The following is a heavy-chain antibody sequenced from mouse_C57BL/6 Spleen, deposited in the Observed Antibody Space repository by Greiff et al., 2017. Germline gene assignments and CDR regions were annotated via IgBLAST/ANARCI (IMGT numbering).Heavy chain of an antibody. CDR3: ARGGLLREGAMDY. CDR2: IDPSDSYT. V-gene: IGHV1-69*01. J-gene: IGHJ4*01. Sequence: VQLQQPGAELVMPGASVKLSCKASGYTFTSYWMHWVKQRPGQGLEWIGEIDPSDSYTNYNQKFKGKATWTVDKSTSTAYMQLSSLTSEDSAVYYCARGGLLREGAMDYWGQGASVTASS. CDR1: GYTFTSYW. D-gene: IGHD2-3*01.